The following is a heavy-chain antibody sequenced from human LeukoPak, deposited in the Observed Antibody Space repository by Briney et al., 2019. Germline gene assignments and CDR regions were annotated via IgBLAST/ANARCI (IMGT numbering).Heavy chain of an antibody. CDR2: IYSGGST. D-gene: IGHD3-22*01. J-gene: IGHJ6*02. CDR1: GFTVSSNY. V-gene: IGHV3-53*01. Sequence: GGSLRLSCAASGFTVSSNYMSWVRQVPGKGLEWVSVIYSGGSTYYADSVKGRFTISRDNSKNTLYLQMNSLRAEDTAVYYCARAIYDSSGYYYYYYGMDVWGQGTTVTVSS. CDR3: ARAIYDSSGYYYYYYGMDV.